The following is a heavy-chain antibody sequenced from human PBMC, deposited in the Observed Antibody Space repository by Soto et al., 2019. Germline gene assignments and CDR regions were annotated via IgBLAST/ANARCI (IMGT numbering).Heavy chain of an antibody. D-gene: IGHD2-8*01. CDR2: IDGSSDYT. J-gene: IGHJ4*02. V-gene: IGHV3-11*06. CDR1: GFLFTDYY. CDR3: ARDLRFSSTNYFDF. Sequence: GGPLRLSCTASGFLFTDYYMSWIRQPPGKGLEWLAYIDGSSDYTNSADSVKGRFTISRDNAKNSVFLQMNNLRADDTAVYYCARDLRFSSTNYFDFWGRGTLVTVSS.